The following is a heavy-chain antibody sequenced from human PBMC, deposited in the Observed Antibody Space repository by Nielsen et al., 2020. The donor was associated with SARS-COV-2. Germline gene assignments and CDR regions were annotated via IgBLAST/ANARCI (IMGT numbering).Heavy chain of an antibody. J-gene: IGHJ4*02. Sequence: GGSLRLSCTASDFTVSSNHMNWVRQAPGKGLEWVSVLYRGGSTYYADPAKGRFTISRDNSKNTLYLQMNSLRGEDTALYYCARDVAGDGYSSFDYWGQGTLVTVSS. V-gene: IGHV3-53*01. D-gene: IGHD5-24*01. CDR2: LYRGGST. CDR3: ARDVAGDGYSSFDY. CDR1: DFTVSSNH.